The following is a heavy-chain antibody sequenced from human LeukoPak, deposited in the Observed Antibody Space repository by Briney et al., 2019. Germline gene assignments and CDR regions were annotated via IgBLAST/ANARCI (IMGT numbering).Heavy chain of an antibody. V-gene: IGHV3-30-3*01. D-gene: IGHD3-16*01. Sequence: GALRLSCAASGFTFSSYAMHWVRQAPGKGLEWVAVISYDGSNKYYADSVKGRFTISRDNSKNTLYLQMNSLRAEDTAVYYCARDFGETALPNWFDPWGQGTLVTVSS. CDR1: GFTFSSYA. CDR2: ISYDGSNK. CDR3: ARDFGETALPNWFDP. J-gene: IGHJ5*02.